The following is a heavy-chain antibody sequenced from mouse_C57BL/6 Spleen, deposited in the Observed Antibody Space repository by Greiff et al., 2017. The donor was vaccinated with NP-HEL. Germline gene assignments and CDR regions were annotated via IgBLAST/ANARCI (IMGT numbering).Heavy chain of an antibody. CDR3: ARVSYDYDGYYAMDY. CDR2: IDPSDSYT. Sequence: QVQLQQPGAELVMPGASVKLSCKASGYTFTSYWMHWVKQRPGLGLEWIGEIDPSDSYTNYNQKFKGKSTLTVDKSSSTAYMQLSSLTSEDSAVYYCARVSYDYDGYYAMDYWGQGTSVTVSS. CDR1: GYTFTSYW. J-gene: IGHJ4*01. V-gene: IGHV1-69*01. D-gene: IGHD2-4*01.